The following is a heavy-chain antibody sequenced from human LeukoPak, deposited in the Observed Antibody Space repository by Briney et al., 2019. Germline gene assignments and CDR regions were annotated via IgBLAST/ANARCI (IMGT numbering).Heavy chain of an antibody. CDR2: IYPGDSDT. D-gene: IGHD3-22*01. V-gene: IGHV5-51*01. Sequence: GESLKISCKGSGYSFTSYWIGWVRQMPGKGLEWMGIIYPGDSDTRYSPSFQGQVTISADKSISTAYLQWSSLKASDTAMHYCATYDSSGYSLLSAFDIWGQGTMVTVSS. CDR1: GYSFTSYW. J-gene: IGHJ3*02. CDR3: ATYDSSGYSLLSAFDI.